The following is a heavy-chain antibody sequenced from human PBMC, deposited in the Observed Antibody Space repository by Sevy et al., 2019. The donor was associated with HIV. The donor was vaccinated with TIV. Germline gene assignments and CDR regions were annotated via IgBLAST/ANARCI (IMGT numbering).Heavy chain of an antibody. D-gene: IGHD1-26*01. Sequence: SETLSLTCTVSGGSFTSLYWNWIRQPPGKGLEWIANIYYNGHINYNPSLKSRVTLSLNTSKNQFPRRLSSVTAADTAMYYCAGENAWGRGYSWGQGTLATFS. V-gene: IGHV4-59*08. CDR3: AGENAWGRGYS. CDR1: GGSFTSLY. CDR2: IYYNGHI. J-gene: IGHJ4*02.